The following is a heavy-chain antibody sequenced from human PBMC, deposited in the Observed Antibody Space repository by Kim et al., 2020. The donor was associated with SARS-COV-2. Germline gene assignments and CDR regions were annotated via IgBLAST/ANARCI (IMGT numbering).Heavy chain of an antibody. J-gene: IGHJ3*02. D-gene: IGHD2-15*01. Sequence: SETLSLTCTVSGGSISSGGYYWSWIRQHPGKGLEWIGYIYYSGSTYYNPSLKSRVTISVDTSKNQFSLKLSSVTAADTAVYYCARDMLYCSGGSCFPGAFDIWGQGTMVTVSS. V-gene: IGHV4-31*03. CDR3: ARDMLYCSGGSCFPGAFDI. CDR2: IYYSGST. CDR1: GGSISSGGYY.